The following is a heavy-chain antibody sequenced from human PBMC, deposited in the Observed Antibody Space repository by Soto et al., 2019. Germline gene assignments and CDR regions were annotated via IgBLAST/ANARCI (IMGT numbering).Heavy chain of an antibody. V-gene: IGHV3-30*18. Sequence: QGQLVESGGDAVQPGRSLRLSCVGSGFTFKNHAMHWVRLAPGQGLEWVAYISYDGSNKAYGDSVQGRFTISRDNSKNTVILRMNRLRVEDTGVFHCAKEGRSYDDFWSGSIGSFDIWGRGTTVTVSS. J-gene: IGHJ3*02. CDR1: GFTFKNHA. CDR2: ISYDGSNK. D-gene: IGHD3-3*01. CDR3: AKEGRSYDDFWSGSIGSFDI.